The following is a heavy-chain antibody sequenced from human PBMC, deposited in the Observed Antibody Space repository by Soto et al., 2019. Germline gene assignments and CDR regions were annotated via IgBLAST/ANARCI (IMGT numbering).Heavy chain of an antibody. CDR3: VSWVSAHFDF. V-gene: IGHV3-23*01. CDR2: INANAIDT. Sequence: XGCLRLSCAACGFSVGNQGMTWVRQAPGRALEWVSTINANAIDTHYADSVKGRFTISRDNSKSTLDLQMNSLRAEDTAIYYCVSWVSAHFDFWGPRTLVTVSS. CDR1: GFSVGNQG. J-gene: IGHJ4*02. D-gene: IGHD2-8*01.